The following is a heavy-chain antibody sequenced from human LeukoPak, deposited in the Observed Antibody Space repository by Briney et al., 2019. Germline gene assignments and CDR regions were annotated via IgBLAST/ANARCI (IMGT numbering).Heavy chain of an antibody. CDR1: GGSFSGYY. Sequence: KPSETLSLTCAVYGGSFSGYYWSWIRQPPGKGLEWIGEINHSGSTNYNPSLKSRVTISVDTSKNQFSLKLSSVTAADTAVYYCASILTYYYGSGSYYIDCWGQGTLVTVSS. D-gene: IGHD3-10*01. V-gene: IGHV4-34*01. CDR3: ASILTYYYGSGSYYIDC. CDR2: INHSGST. J-gene: IGHJ4*02.